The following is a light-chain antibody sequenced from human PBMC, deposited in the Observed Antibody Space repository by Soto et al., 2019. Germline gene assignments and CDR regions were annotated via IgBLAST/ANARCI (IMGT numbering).Light chain of an antibody. Sequence: QSALTQPASVSGSPGQSITISCTGTSSDVGGYNYVSWYQQHPGKAPKLIIYDVSNRPSGVSNRFSGSKSGNTASLTISGLQAEDEADYYCSSYTSSSTDAVFGGGTQLTVL. CDR1: SSDVGGYNY. CDR3: SSYTSSSTDAV. V-gene: IGLV2-14*01. J-gene: IGLJ7*01. CDR2: DVS.